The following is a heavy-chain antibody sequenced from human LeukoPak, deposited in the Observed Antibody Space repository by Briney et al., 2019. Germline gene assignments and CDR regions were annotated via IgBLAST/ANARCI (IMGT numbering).Heavy chain of an antibody. CDR2: IYYSGST. V-gene: IGHV4-39*01. CDR1: GGSISSSSYY. CDR3: ARHAWAKAAGALFDY. D-gene: IGHD6-13*01. Sequence: SETLSLTCTVSGGSISSSSYYWGWIRQPPGKGLEWIGSIYYSGSTYYNPSLKSRVTISVDTSKNQFSLKLSSVTAADTAVYYCARHAWAKAAGALFDYWGQGTLVTVSS. J-gene: IGHJ4*02.